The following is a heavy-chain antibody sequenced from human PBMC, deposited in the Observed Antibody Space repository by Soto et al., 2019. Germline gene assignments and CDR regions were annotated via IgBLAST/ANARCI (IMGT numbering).Heavy chain of an antibody. J-gene: IGHJ4*02. D-gene: IGHD6-19*01. CDR1: GFTFKNYA. CDR3: VKWGDSAVPAFDY. Sequence: EVQLVESGGGLVQPGGSLRLSCSASGFTFKNYAMQWVRQAPGKGLEYLSTINTNGGVTYYADSVKGRFTISRDNSKNIVYLEMSRLRAEDTAVYYCVKWGDSAVPAFDYWGQGTLVTVSS. CDR2: INTNGGVT. V-gene: IGHV3-64D*06.